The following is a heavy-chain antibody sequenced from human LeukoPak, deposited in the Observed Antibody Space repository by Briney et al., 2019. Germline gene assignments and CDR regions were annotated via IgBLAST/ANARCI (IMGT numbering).Heavy chain of an antibody. J-gene: IGHJ3*02. CDR2: ISSSSSYI. D-gene: IGHD3-22*01. V-gene: IGHV3-21*01. CDR1: GFTFSSYS. CDR3: ARVVDYYDSSGLSHDAFDI. Sequence: GGSLRLSCAASGFTFSSYSMNWVRQAPGKGLEWVSSISSSSSYIYYADSVKGRFTISRDNAKNSLYLQMNSLRAEDTAVYYCARVVDYYDSSGLSHDAFDIWGQGTMVTVSS.